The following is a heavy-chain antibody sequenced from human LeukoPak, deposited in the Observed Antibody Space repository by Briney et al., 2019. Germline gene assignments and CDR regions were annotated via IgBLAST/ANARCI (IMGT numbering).Heavy chain of an antibody. D-gene: IGHD1-26*01. CDR2: ISYDGSNK. CDR3: AGTSGSYLSTPDY. CDR1: GFTFSSYG. Sequence: GGSLRLSCAASGFTFSSYGMHWVRQAPGKGLEWVAVISYDGSNKYYADSVKGRFTISRDNSKNTLYLQMGSLRAEDMAVYYCAGTSGSYLSTPDYWGQGTLVTVSS. J-gene: IGHJ4*02. V-gene: IGHV3-30*03.